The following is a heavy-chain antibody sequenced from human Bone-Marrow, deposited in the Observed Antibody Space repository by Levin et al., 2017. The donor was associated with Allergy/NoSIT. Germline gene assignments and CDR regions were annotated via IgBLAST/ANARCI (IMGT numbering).Heavy chain of an antibody. CDR1: GYTFNNFG. V-gene: IGHV1-18*01. Sequence: PLASVKVSCKASGYTFNNFGISWVRQAPGQGLEWMGWIDTYKFKTTYAHKFQGRVTMSTDTSTSTAYMELKSLKSDDTAVYYCARDLYYDESSEYPPELFDYWGQGTLVTVSS. J-gene: IGHJ4*02. CDR2: IDTYKFKT. CDR3: ARDLYYDESSEYPPELFDY. D-gene: IGHD3-22*01.